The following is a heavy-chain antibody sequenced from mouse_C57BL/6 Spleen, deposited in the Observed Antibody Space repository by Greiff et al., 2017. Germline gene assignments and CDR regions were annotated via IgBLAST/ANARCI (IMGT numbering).Heavy chain of an antibody. CDR3: ASGRDWYFEV. Sequence: QVQLQQSGAELVRPGTSVKVSCKASGYAFTNYLIEWVKQRPGQGLEWIGVINPGSGGTNYNEKFKRKATLTADKSSSTAYMQLSSLTSEDSAVYFCASGRDWYFEVWGTGTTVTVSS. V-gene: IGHV1-54*01. CDR2: INPGSGGT. J-gene: IGHJ1*03. CDR1: GYAFTNYL. D-gene: IGHD3-1*01.